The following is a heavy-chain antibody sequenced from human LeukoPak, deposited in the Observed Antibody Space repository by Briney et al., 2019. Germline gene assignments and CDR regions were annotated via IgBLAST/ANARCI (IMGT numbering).Heavy chain of an antibody. Sequence: PGGSLRLSCAASGFTFSSYAMHWVRQAPGKGLEWVAVISYDGSNKYYADSVKGRFTISRDNSKNTLYLQMNSLRAEDTAVYYCARGGVGATFDYWGQGTLVTVSS. J-gene: IGHJ4*02. V-gene: IGHV3-30*14. D-gene: IGHD1-26*01. CDR1: GFTFSSYA. CDR2: ISYDGSNK. CDR3: ARGGVGATFDY.